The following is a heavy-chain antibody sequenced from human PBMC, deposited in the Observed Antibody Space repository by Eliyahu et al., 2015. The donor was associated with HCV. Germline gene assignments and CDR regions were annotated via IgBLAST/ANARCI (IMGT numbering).Heavy chain of an antibody. Sequence: LQLQESGPGLVKASETLSLTCNVSGGSIDXSSYFWGWIRQPPGRGLEWIWGFFFTWGSHYNPSLKSRVTISVDTSKNQFSLKLTSVTAADTGVYFCARHRDGFYDLLAGQNWFDPWGQGILVIVSS. D-gene: IGHD3-9*01. J-gene: IGHJ5*02. V-gene: IGHV4-39*01. CDR3: ARHRDGFYDLLAGQNWFDP. CDR2: FFFTWGS. CDR1: GGSIDXSSYF.